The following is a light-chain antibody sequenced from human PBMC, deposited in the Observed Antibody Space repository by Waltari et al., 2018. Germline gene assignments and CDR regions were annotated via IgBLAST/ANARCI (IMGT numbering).Light chain of an antibody. J-gene: IGKJ5*01. Sequence: DIVLTQSPDSLSVSLGARATINCKSSQTLFYSANSKNYLGWFQQKPGHPPKLLLYWASTRASGVPDRFSGSGSETDCTLTISSLQADDVAVYYCQQYYSSITFGQGTRLEIK. CDR1: QTLFYSANSKNY. CDR3: QQYYSSIT. V-gene: IGKV4-1*01. CDR2: WAS.